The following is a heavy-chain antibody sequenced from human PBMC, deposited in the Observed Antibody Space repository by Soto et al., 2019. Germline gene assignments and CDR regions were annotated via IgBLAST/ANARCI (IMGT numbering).Heavy chain of an antibody. CDR3: ARVHKHPSTSWETYYFDY. J-gene: IGHJ4*02. CDR2: IYYSGST. V-gene: IGHV4-31*03. D-gene: IGHD2-2*01. CDR1: GGSISSGGYY. Sequence: SETLSLTCTVSGGSISSGGYYWSWIRQHPGKGLEWIGYIYYSGSTYYNPSLKSRVTISVDTSKNQFSLKLSSVTAADTAVYYCARVHKHPSTSWETYYFDYWGQGTLVTVSS.